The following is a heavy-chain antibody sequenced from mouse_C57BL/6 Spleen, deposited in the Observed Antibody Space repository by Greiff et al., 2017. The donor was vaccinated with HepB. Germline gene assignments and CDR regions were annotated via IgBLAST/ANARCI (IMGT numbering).Heavy chain of an antibody. J-gene: IGHJ3*01. CDR3: ARSNDYDGEFAY. D-gene: IGHD2-4*01. V-gene: IGHV1-54*01. CDR2: INPGSGGT. Sequence: QVQLQQSGAELVRPGTSVKVSCKASGYAFTNYLIEWVKQRPGQGLEWIGVINPGSGGTNYNEKFKGKATLTADKSSSTAYMQLSSLTSEDSAVYFCARSNDYDGEFAYWGQGTLVTVSA. CDR1: GYAFTNYL.